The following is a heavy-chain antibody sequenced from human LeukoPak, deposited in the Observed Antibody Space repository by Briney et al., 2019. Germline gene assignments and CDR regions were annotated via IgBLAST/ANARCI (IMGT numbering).Heavy chain of an antibody. V-gene: IGHV4-4*09. CDR2: IYTSGST. CDR3: ARVLYGSGALNWFDP. Sequence: PSELLCLTCSVTGGSIRGYYWSWIRQPPGKGLEWIGYIYTSGSTNYNPSLNSRVTISVDTSKNQFSLKLSSVTAADTAVYYCARVLYGSGALNWFDPWGQGTLVTVSS. J-gene: IGHJ5*02. D-gene: IGHD3-10*01. CDR1: GGSIRGYY.